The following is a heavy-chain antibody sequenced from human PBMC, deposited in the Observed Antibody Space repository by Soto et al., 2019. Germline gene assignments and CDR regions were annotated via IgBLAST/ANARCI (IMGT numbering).Heavy chain of an antibody. CDR3: ANNLWDTAMVGDRG. CDR2: ISGSGGST. V-gene: IGHV3-23*01. CDR1: GFTFSSYA. Sequence: EVQLLESGGGLVQPGGSLRLSCAASGFTFSSYAMSWVRQAPGKGLEWVSAISGSGGSTYYADSVKGRFTISRDNSKNTLDLQMNSLRAEDTAVYYCANNLWDTAMVGDRGWGQGTLVTVSS. D-gene: IGHD5-18*01. J-gene: IGHJ4*02.